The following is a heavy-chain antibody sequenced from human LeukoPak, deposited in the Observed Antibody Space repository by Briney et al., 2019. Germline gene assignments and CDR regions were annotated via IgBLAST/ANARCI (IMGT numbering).Heavy chain of an antibody. V-gene: IGHV1-46*01. J-gene: IGHJ4*02. D-gene: IGHD1-1*01. CDR2: ISPSGGFT. CDR3: ARGRSPAQLERDNFDY. Sequence: ASEKVSCKASGYTLTTYCMHWVRQAPGQGLEWMGIISPSGGFTTDAQRFQGRVTMTRDTSTSTVYMELSSLRSEDTAVYYCARGRSPAQLERDNFDYWGRGTLPTVSS. CDR1: GYTLTTYC.